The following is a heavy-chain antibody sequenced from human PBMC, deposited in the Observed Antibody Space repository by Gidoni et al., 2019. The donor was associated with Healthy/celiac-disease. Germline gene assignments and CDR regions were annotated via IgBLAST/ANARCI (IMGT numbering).Heavy chain of an antibody. Sequence: EVQLVESGGGLVQPGGSLRLSCAASGFTVSSNYMSWVRQAPGKGLEWVSVIYSGGSTYYADSVKGRFTISRDNSKNTLYLQMNSLRAEDTAVYYCARGVHSGAYCGGDCYYGMDVWGQGTTVTVSS. V-gene: IGHV3-66*02. CDR1: GFTVSSNY. D-gene: IGHD2-21*01. J-gene: IGHJ6*02. CDR3: ARGVHSGAYCGGDCYYGMDV. CDR2: IYSGGST.